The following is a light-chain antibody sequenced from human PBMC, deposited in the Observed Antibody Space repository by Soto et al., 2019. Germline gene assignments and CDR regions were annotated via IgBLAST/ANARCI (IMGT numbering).Light chain of an antibody. Sequence: DIQMTQSPSTLSASVGDRVTITCRASQSISSWLAWYQQKPGKAPNLLIYKASTLESGVPSRFSGSGSGTEFTLTISSLQPDDFATYYCQQYNSYSKMFGQGTKVDI. CDR2: KAS. J-gene: IGKJ1*01. V-gene: IGKV1-5*03. CDR3: QQYNSYSKM. CDR1: QSISSW.